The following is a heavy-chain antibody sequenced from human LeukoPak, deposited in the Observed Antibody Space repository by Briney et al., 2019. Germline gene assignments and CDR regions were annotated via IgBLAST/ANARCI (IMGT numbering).Heavy chain of an antibody. J-gene: IGHJ4*02. CDR2: INTNTGNP. CDR1: GYTFTTYA. CDR3: ARGAGTADS. V-gene: IGHV7-4-1*02. Sequence: ASVKVSCKASGYTFTTYAMNWVRQAPGQGLEWMGWINTNTGNPTYAQGFTGRFVFSLDTAASTAYVQISSLKAADTAIYYCARGAGTADSWGQGTLVTVSS. D-gene: IGHD6-19*01.